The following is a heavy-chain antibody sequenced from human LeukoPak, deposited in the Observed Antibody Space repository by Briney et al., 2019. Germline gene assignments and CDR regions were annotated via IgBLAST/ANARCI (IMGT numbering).Heavy chain of an antibody. D-gene: IGHD3-10*01. CDR1: GFTFGDYA. V-gene: IGHV3-49*04. J-gene: IGHJ4*02. CDR2: IRSKAYGGTT. Sequence: GGSLRLSCTASGFTFGDYAMSWVRQAPGKGLEWVGFIRSKAYGGTTEYAASVKGRFTISRDDSQSIAYLQMNSLKTEDTAVYYCTREATYYYGSGSQTQFDYWGQGTLVTVSS. CDR3: TREATYYYGSGSQTQFDY.